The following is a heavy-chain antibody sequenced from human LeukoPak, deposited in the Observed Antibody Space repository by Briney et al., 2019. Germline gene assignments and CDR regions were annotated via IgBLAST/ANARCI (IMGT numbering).Heavy chain of an antibody. D-gene: IGHD3-10*01. V-gene: IGHV1-69*13. J-gene: IGHJ4*02. Sequence: ASVKVSCKASGGTFSSYAISWVRQAPGQGLEWMGGIIPIFGTANYAQKFQGRVTITADESTSTAYMELSSLRSEDTAVYYCASSNYYGSGSHFDYWGQGTLVTVSS. CDR2: IIPIFGTA. CDR1: GGTFSSYA. CDR3: ASSNYYGSGSHFDY.